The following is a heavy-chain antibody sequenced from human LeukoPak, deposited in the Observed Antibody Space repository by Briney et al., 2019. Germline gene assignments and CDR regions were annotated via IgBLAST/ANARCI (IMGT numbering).Heavy chain of an antibody. Sequence: NPSETLSLTCAVYGGSFSGYYWSWIRQPPGKGLEWNGEINHSGSTNYNPSLKSRVTISVDTSKNQFSLKLSSVTAADTAVYYCAKTAMVTSSRSNWFDPWGQGTLVTVSS. CDR3: AKTAMVTSSRSNWFDP. CDR1: GGSFSGYY. V-gene: IGHV4-34*01. CDR2: INHSGST. J-gene: IGHJ5*02. D-gene: IGHD5-18*01.